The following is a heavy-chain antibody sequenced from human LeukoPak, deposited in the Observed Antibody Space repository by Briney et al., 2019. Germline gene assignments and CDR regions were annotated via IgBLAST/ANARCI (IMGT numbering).Heavy chain of an antibody. CDR2: INPNSGGT. CDR1: GYTFTGHY. Sequence: ASVKVSCKASGYTFTGHYMHWVRQAPGQGLEWMGWINPNSGGTNYAQKFQGRVTVTRDTSISTAYMELSRLRSDDTAVYYCARAEPGYYYYMDVWGKGTTVTVSS. CDR3: ARAEPGYYYYMDV. J-gene: IGHJ6*03. V-gene: IGHV1-2*02. D-gene: IGHD1-14*01.